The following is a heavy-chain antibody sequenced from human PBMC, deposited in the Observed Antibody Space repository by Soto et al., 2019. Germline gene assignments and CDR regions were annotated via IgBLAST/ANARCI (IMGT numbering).Heavy chain of an antibody. CDR1: GYTFTTYG. CDR3: ARDLIAAAGNRWFDP. CDR2: ISTYNGNT. D-gene: IGHD6-13*01. Sequence: GASVKVSCKASGYTFTTYGISWVRQAPGQGLEWMGWISTYNGNTNYAQKLQGRVTMTTDTSTSTAYMELRSLRSDDTAVYYCARDLIAAAGNRWFDPWGQGTLVTVSS. J-gene: IGHJ5*02. V-gene: IGHV1-18*01.